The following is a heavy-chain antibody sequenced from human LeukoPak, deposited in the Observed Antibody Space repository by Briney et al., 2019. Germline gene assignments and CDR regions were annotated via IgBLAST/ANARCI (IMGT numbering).Heavy chain of an antibody. V-gene: IGHV4-30-4*01. D-gene: IGHD3-22*01. J-gene: IGHJ6*02. CDR2: IYYSGST. CDR1: GGSISSGDYY. CDR3: ARDWARPDYYDSSGHYGMDV. Sequence: PSETLSLTCTVSGGSISSGDYYWSWIRQPPGKGLERIGYIYYSGSTYYNPSLKSRVTISVDTSKNQFSPKLSSVTAADTAVYYCARDWARPDYYDSSGHYGMDVWGQGTTATVSS.